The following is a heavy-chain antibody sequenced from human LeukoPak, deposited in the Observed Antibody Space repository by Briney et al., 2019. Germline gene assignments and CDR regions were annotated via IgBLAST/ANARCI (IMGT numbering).Heavy chain of an antibody. CDR2: INHSGST. J-gene: IGHJ5*02. Sequence: SETLSLTCAVYGGSFSGYYWSWIRQPPGEGLEWIGEINHSGSTNYNPSLKSRVTISVDTSKNQFSLKLSSVTAADTAVYYCARADLDYYDSSGYYYWFDPWGQGTLVTVSS. CDR3: ARADLDYYDSSGYYYWFDP. CDR1: GGSFSGYY. D-gene: IGHD3-22*01. V-gene: IGHV4-34*01.